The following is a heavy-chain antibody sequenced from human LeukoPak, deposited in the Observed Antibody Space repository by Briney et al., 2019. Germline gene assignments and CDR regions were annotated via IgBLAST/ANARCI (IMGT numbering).Heavy chain of an antibody. J-gene: IGHJ4*02. CDR1: GGSFISYD. V-gene: IGHV4-59*12. Sequence: SETLSLTCTVSGGSFISYDWSWIRQPPGKGLEWIGHIFYSGSTDYNPSLKSRVTISVDTSKSQFSLRLNSVTAADTAVYYCARVLRNYYDSSGYYLDYFDYWGQGTLVTVSS. CDR3: ARVLRNYYDSSGYYLDYFDY. D-gene: IGHD3-22*01. CDR2: IFYSGST.